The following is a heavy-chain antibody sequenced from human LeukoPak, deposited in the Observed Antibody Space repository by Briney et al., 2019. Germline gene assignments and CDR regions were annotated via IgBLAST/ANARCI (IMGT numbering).Heavy chain of an antibody. D-gene: IGHD1-26*01. CDR2: IYYSGST. J-gene: IGHJ5*02. CDR1: GGSISSSSYY. CDR3: ARVVGAPNWFDP. Sequence: SETLSLTCTVSGGSISSSSYYWGWIRLPPGKGLEWIGSIYYSGSTYYNPSLKSRVTISVDTSKNQFSLKLSSVTATDTAVFYCARVVGAPNWFDPWGQGTLVTVSS. V-gene: IGHV4-39*07.